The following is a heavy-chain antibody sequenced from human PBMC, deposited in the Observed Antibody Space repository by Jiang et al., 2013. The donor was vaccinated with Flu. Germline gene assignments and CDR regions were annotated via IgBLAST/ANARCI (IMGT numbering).Heavy chain of an antibody. CDR2: IIPIFGTA. V-gene: IGHV1-69*01. CDR1: GGTFSSYA. CDR3: ARDGRGYCSGGSCYLAV. J-gene: IGHJ4*02. Sequence: SGAEVKKPGSSVKVSCKASGGTFSSYAISWVRQAPGQGLEWMGGIIPIFGTANYAQKFQGRVTITADESTSTAYMELSSLRSEDTAVYYCARDGRGYCSGGSCYLAVWGQGTLVTVSS. D-gene: IGHD2-15*01.